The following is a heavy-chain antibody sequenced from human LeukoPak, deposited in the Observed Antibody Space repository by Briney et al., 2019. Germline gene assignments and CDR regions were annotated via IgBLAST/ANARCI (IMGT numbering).Heavy chain of an antibody. CDR1: GGSISTSY. Sequence: PSETLSLTCTVSGGSISTSYGSWIRQPPGKALEWIGYIFFSGSTSYNPSLKSRVTISLDTSKNQFSLKLSSVTAADTAVYYCARQFPQYYDSSGYYWDSWGQGTLVTVSS. V-gene: IGHV4-59*08. CDR2: IFFSGST. D-gene: IGHD3-22*01. CDR3: ARQFPQYYDSSGYYWDS. J-gene: IGHJ4*02.